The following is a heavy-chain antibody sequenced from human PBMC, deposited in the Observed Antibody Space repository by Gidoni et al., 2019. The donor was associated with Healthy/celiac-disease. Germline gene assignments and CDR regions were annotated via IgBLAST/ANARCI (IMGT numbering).Heavy chain of an antibody. Sequence: QVQLVQSGAEVKKPGSSVKVSCKASGGTFSSYAISWVRQAPGQGLEWMGGIIPIFGTANYAQKFQGRVTITADKSTSTAYMELSSLRSEDTAVYYCARNRGATKKYSNPLYYYGMDVWGQGTTVTVSS. CDR3: ARNRGATKKYSNPLYYYGMDV. J-gene: IGHJ6*02. D-gene: IGHD4-4*01. CDR1: GGTFSSYA. V-gene: IGHV1-69*06. CDR2: IIPIFGTA.